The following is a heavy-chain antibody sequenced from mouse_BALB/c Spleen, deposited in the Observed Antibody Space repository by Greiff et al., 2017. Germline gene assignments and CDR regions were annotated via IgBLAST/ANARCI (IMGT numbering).Heavy chain of an antibody. CDR2: ISDGGSYT. Sequence: EVKVVESGGGLVKPGGSLKLSCAASGFTFSDYYMYWVRQTPEKRLEWVATISDGGSYTYYPDSVKGRFTISRDNAKNNLYLQMSSLKSEDTAMYYCARDRSGIPFAYWGQGTLVTVSA. J-gene: IGHJ3*01. V-gene: IGHV5-4*02. CDR3: ARDRSGIPFAY. D-gene: IGHD1-1*02. CDR1: GFTFSDYY.